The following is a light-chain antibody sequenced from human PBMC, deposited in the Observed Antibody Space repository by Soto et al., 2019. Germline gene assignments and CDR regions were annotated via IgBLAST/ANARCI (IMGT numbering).Light chain of an antibody. Sequence: NFMLTQPHSVSESPGKTVIISCTRXXXXIAYNSVQWYQQRPGSAPTTVIYDNNQRPSGVPDRFSGSTDGSSNSASLTISGLQTEDEADYYCQSYDSNTVIFGGGTKLTVL. CDR1: XXXIAYNS. J-gene: IGLJ2*01. CDR3: QSYDSNTVI. V-gene: IGLV6-57*04. CDR2: DNN.